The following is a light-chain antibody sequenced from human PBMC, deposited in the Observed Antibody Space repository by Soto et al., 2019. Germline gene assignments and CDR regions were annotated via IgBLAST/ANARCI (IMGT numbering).Light chain of an antibody. V-gene: IGKV1-5*01. CDR3: QQYKSYWT. CDR2: DAS. Sequence: DIQVTHSPSTRSGSLGDRVTMSFRASQTISSWLAWYQQKPGKAPKLLISDASSLETGVPSRFSGSGSGTEFTLTINSLQTDDFATYYCQQYKSYWTFGQGTKVDI. J-gene: IGKJ1*01. CDR1: QTISSW.